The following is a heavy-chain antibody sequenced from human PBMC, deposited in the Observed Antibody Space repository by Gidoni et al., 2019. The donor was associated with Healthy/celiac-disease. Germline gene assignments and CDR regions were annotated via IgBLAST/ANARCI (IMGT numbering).Heavy chain of an antibody. Sequence: QVQLVQPGAELKKPGASVTFPCMASGYTFTSYDTNWGRQATGQGLDWMGWMNPNSGNLGYAQKFQGRVTTTRNTSISTAYMEVGSLGYEDTAVDYCARGANWFDPWGQGTLVTVSS. CDR1: GYTFTSYD. J-gene: IGHJ5*02. V-gene: IGHV1-8*01. CDR3: ARGANWFDP. CDR2: MNPNSGNL.